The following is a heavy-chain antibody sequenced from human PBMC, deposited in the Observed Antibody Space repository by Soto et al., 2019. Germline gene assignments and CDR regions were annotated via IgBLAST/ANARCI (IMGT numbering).Heavy chain of an antibody. CDR2: IYPGDSDT. D-gene: IGHD3-10*01. CDR1: GYSFANYW. J-gene: IGHJ6*02. V-gene: IGHV5-51*01. CDR3: ARSRLRQYYYGMDV. Sequence: GESLKISCQGSGYSFANYWIAWVRQMPGKGLEWVGVIYPGDSDTRYSPSFRGQVTISADKSISHVYLQWSSLKASDTAMYYCARSRLRQYYYGMDVWGQGTTVTSP.